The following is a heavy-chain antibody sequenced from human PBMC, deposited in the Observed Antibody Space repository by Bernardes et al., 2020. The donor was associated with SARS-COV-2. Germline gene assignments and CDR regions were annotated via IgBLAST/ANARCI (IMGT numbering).Heavy chain of an antibody. Sequence: ASVKVSCKASGYTFTGYYMHWVRQAPGQGLEWMGWINPNSGGTNYAQKFQGWVTMTRDTSISTAYMELSRLRSDDTAVYYCARIGSRLFGVAYFDYWGQGTLVTVSS. V-gene: IGHV1-2*04. CDR3: ARIGSRLFGVAYFDY. CDR1: GYTFTGYY. CDR2: INPNSGGT. J-gene: IGHJ4*02. D-gene: IGHD3-3*01.